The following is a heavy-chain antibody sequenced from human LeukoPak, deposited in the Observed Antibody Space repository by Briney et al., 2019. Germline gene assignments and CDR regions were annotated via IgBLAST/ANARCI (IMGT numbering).Heavy chain of an antibody. CDR2: ITGDGVST. V-gene: IGHV3-64*01. CDR3: GGEPWAGGGDY. J-gene: IGHJ4*02. CDR1: GFTFSSYA. D-gene: IGHD3-10*01. Sequence: GGSLRLSCAASGFTFSSYAMHWVRQAPGKGLEYVSAITGDGVSTYYANSVKGRFTISRDNSKNTLYLQMGSLRGEDMAVYYWGGEPWAGGGDYRGQGTLVTVSS.